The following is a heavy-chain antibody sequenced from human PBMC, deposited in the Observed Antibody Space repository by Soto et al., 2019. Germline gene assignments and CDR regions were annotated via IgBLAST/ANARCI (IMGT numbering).Heavy chain of an antibody. Sequence: SVKVSCKASGGTFGNHAISWVRQAPGQGLEWLGGIIPVLGVGDNAQNFQGRVTITADASTSTAYLELSSLGADDTALYYCARDSGYTYGYVFDYWGQGTLVSVS. D-gene: IGHD5-18*01. CDR3: ARDSGYTYGYVFDY. CDR2: IIPVLGVG. CDR1: GGTFGNHA. J-gene: IGHJ4*02. V-gene: IGHV1-69*10.